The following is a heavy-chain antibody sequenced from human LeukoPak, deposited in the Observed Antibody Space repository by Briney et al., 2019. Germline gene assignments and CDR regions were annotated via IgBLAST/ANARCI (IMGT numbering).Heavy chain of an antibody. V-gene: IGHV4-59*01. CDR3: AREQSSSSGYYYMDV. CDR1: GGSISTYY. Sequence: SETLSLTCTVSGGSISTYYWSWIWQPPGKGLEWIGYIYYSGSTNYNPSLKSRVTISVDTSKNQFSLKLSSVTAADTAVYYCAREQSSSSGYYYMDVWGKGTTVTVSS. CDR2: IYYSGST. J-gene: IGHJ6*03. D-gene: IGHD6-6*01.